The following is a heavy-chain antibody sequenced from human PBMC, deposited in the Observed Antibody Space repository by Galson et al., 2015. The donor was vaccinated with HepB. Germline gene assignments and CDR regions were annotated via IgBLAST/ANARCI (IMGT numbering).Heavy chain of an antibody. CDR2: ISYDGSNK. Sequence: SLRLSCAASGFTFSSFAMHWVRQAPGKGLEWVAVISYDGSNKYYADSVKGRFTNSRDNSKNTLYLQMNSLRAEDTAVYYCARARATEGFDYWGQGTLVTVSS. CDR1: GFTFSSFA. CDR3: ARARATEGFDY. V-gene: IGHV3-30-3*01. J-gene: IGHJ4*02.